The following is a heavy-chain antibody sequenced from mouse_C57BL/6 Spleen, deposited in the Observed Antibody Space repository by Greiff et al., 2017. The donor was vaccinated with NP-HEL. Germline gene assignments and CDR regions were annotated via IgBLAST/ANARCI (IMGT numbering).Heavy chain of an antibody. Sequence: QVQLQQPGAELVMPGASVKLSCKASGYTFTSYWMHWVKQRPGQGLEWIGEIDPSDSYTNYNQKFKGKSTLTVDKSSSTAYMQLSSLTSEDSAVYYCAKKGDYGSSYDWYFDVWGTGTTVTVSS. D-gene: IGHD1-1*01. CDR1: GYTFTSYW. J-gene: IGHJ1*03. CDR3: AKKGDYGSSYDWYFDV. CDR2: IDPSDSYT. V-gene: IGHV1-69*01.